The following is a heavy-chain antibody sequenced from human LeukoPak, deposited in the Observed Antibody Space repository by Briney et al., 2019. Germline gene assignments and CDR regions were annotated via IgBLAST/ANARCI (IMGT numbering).Heavy chain of an antibody. Sequence: GGSLRLSCAASGFTFSSYSMNWVRQAPGKGLEWVSSISSSNTYIYYADSVKGRFTISRDNAKNSLYLQMNSLRAEDTAVYYCARPLDYYGTTPDYWGQGTLVTVSP. D-gene: IGHD3-10*01. CDR2: ISSSNTYI. V-gene: IGHV3-21*01. CDR1: GFTFSSYS. J-gene: IGHJ4*02. CDR3: ARPLDYYGTTPDY.